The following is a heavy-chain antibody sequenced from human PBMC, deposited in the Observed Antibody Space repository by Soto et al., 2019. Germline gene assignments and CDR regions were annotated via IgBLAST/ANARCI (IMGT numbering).Heavy chain of an antibody. CDR1: VGSFSSFC. Sequence: PXETMSLPSIVSVGSFSSFCWSWIRQPPGKGLEWIGYICYSDITNYNPSLKSRVTISVDTTKNQFSLKLSSVTAADTAVYYCATGDYSNSWNNGHYDYWGQGARVTVSS. J-gene: IGHJ4*02. CDR3: ATGDYSNSWNNGHYDY. D-gene: IGHD6-13*01. V-gene: IGHV4-59*01. CDR2: ICYSDIT.